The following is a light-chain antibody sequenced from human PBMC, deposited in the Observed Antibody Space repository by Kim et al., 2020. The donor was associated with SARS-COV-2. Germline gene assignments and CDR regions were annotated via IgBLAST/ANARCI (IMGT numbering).Light chain of an antibody. Sequence: SSELTQEPAVSVALGQTVRITCQGDSLRSYYASWYQQKPGQAPVLVIYGKNNRPSGIPDRFSGSSSGNTASLTITGAQAEDEADYYCNSRDSSGNHLDVF. CDR3: NSRDSSGNHLDV. CDR1: SLRSYY. V-gene: IGLV3-19*01. CDR2: GKN. J-gene: IGLJ1*01.